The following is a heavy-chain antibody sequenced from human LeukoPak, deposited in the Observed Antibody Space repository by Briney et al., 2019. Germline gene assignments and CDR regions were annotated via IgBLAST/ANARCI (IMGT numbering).Heavy chain of an antibody. V-gene: IGHV1-18*01. CDR2: ISAYNGNT. CDR3: ARDKYYYGSGSLAGFDY. CDR1: GYTFTSYG. D-gene: IGHD3-10*01. Sequence: ASVKVSCKSSGYTFTSYGISWVRQAPGQGLEWMGWISAYNGNTNYAQKLQGRVTMTTDTSTNTAYMELRSLRSDDTAVYYCARDKYYYGSGSLAGFDYWGQGTLVTVSS. J-gene: IGHJ4*02.